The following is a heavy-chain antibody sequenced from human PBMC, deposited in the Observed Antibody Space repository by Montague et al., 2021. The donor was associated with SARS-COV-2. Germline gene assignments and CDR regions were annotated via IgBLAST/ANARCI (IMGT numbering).Heavy chain of an antibody. CDR2: ISGSGGTT. V-gene: IGHV3-23*01. J-gene: IGHJ4*02. CDR1: GFTFSYYA. D-gene: IGHD3-22*01. CDR3: AKAHYDDSSGYYF. Sequence: SLRLSCAASGFTFSYYAMSWVRQAPGKGLEWVSTISGSGGTTYYADSVKGRFTISRDNSKNTLYLRMNSLRAEDTAVYYCAKAHYDDSSGYYFWGQGTLVTVSS.